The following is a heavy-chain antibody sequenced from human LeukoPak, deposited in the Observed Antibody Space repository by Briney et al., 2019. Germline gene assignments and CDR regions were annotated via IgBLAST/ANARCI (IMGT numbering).Heavy chain of an antibody. CDR2: IYNSGST. V-gene: IGHV4-59*01. J-gene: IGHJ1*01. CDR3: ARSDSSQVFHH. CDR1: GGSINNYY. D-gene: IGHD6-13*01. Sequence: SETLSLTCTVSGGSINNYYWSWIRQPPGKGLEWIGYIYNSGSTNCNPSPKSRVTISLDTSKKQFSLKLSSVTAADTAVYYCARSDSSQVFHHWGQGTLVTVSS.